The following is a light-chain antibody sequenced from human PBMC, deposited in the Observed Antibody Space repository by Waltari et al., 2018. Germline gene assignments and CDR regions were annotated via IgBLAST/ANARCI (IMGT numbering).Light chain of an antibody. J-gene: IGLJ1*01. CDR1: SSAFGGYNY. Sequence: QSALTQPATVSGSPGPSITISCTGTSSAFGGYNYVSWYQQHPGKAPKLIISEVSNRPSGVSNRFSGSKSGNTASLTISGLQTEDEADYYCSSYAGDITLLFGTGTKVSVL. CDR3: SSYAGDITLL. V-gene: IGLV2-14*01. CDR2: EVS.